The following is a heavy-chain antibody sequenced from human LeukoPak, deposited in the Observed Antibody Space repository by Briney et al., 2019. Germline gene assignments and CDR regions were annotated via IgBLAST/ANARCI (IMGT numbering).Heavy chain of an antibody. Sequence: GASVKVSCKTSGYSENFYGITWVRQVAGQGLEWMGWISAQHGQTEYAPNSQDRVTMTTDTYTNAAYMELRSLRSDDTAVYYCARELGGPYSSTSCPGGYYMDVWGKGTTVTISS. CDR1: GYSENFYG. CDR2: ISAQHGQT. D-gene: IGHD2-2*01. V-gene: IGHV1-18*01. CDR3: ARELGGPYSSTSCPGGYYMDV. J-gene: IGHJ6*03.